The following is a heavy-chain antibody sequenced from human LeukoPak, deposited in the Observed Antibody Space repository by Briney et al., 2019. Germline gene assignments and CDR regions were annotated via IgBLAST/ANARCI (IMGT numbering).Heavy chain of an antibody. J-gene: IGHJ4*02. CDR1: GFTFSSYA. CDR3: ARVHPIAAAGTGFDY. CDR2: ISSTTSSYM. D-gene: IGHD6-13*01. V-gene: IGHV3-21*01. Sequence: GGSLRLSCASSGFTFSSYAMSWVRQAPGKGLEWVSSISSTTSSYMYYADSVKGRFTISRDNAKNSLYLQMNSLRAEDTAVYYCARVHPIAAAGTGFDYWGQGILVTVSS.